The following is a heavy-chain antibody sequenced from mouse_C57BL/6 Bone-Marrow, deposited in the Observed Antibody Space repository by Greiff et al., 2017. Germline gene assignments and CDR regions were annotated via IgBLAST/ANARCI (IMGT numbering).Heavy chain of an antibody. D-gene: IGHD1-1*01. Sequence: VQLQQSGAELVMPGASVKLSCKASGYTFTSYWMHWVKQRPGQGLEWIGEIDPSDSYTNYNQKFKGKSTLTVDKSSSTAYMQLSSLTSEDSAVYYCAREVGLLGDYFDYWGQGTTLTVSS. CDR3: AREVGLLGDYFDY. V-gene: IGHV1-69*01. J-gene: IGHJ2*01. CDR2: IDPSDSYT. CDR1: GYTFTSYW.